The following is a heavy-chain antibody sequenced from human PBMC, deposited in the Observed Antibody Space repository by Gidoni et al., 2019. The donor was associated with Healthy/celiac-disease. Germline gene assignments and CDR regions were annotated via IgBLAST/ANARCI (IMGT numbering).Heavy chain of an antibody. Sequence: EVQLVESGGGLVQPGGSLRLSCAASGFTFSSYEMNWVRQAPGKGLEWVSYISSSGSTIYYADSVKGRFTISRDNAKNSLNLQMNSLRAEDTAVYYCARAMTTVTTSFDYWGQGTLVTVSS. CDR3: ARAMTTVTTSFDY. CDR2: ISSSGSTI. CDR1: GFTFSSYE. J-gene: IGHJ4*02. D-gene: IGHD4-17*01. V-gene: IGHV3-48*03.